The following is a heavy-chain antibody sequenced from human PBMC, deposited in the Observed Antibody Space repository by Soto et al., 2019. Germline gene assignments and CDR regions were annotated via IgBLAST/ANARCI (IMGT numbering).Heavy chain of an antibody. V-gene: IGHV1-18*01. CDR2: ISPYNDHT. CDR3: ARSGWNSPYYSHGLDV. Sequence: ASVKVSCKTSGYTFTAYGITWARQAQGQGLESVGWISPYNDHTKYAEKFEGRVTMTTDLSTGTASMELRSLKSDDTAVYYCARSGWNSPYYSHGLDVWGQGTTVTVSS. J-gene: IGHJ6*02. D-gene: IGHD6-19*01. CDR1: GYTFTAYG.